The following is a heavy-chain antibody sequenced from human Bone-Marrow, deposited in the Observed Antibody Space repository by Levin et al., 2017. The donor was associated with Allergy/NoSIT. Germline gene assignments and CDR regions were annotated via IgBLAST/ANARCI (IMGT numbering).Heavy chain of an antibody. CDR1: GFTFSSYA. Sequence: GGSLRLSCAASGFTFSSYAMCWVRQAPGKGLEWVSTISVTAGSTYYADSVKGRFTISRDNSKNTLYLQMNSLRAEDTAVYYCAKDLGGAADVWGQGTTITVSS. J-gene: IGHJ6*02. D-gene: IGHD3-16*01. CDR2: ISVTAGST. CDR3: AKDLGGAADV. V-gene: IGHV3-23*01.